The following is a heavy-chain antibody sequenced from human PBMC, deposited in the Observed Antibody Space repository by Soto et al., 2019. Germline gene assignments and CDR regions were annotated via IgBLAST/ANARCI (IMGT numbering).Heavy chain of an antibody. V-gene: IGHV3-30*18. CDR3: AKGDSSSGYYMDV. D-gene: IGHD6-6*01. Sequence: GGSMRLSCAASGFTFSSYGMHWVRQAPGKGLEWVAVISYDGSNKYYADSVKGRFTISRDNSKNTLYLQMNSLRAEDTAVYYCAKGDSSSGYYMDVWGKGTTVTVSS. CDR2: ISYDGSNK. J-gene: IGHJ6*03. CDR1: GFTFSSYG.